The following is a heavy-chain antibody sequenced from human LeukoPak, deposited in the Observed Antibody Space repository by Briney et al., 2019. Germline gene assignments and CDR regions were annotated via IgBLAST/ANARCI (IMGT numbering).Heavy chain of an antibody. CDR3: ARGRITMVRGVIRAYYYMDV. CDR1: GYSISSGYY. D-gene: IGHD3-10*01. Sequence: SETLSLTCAVSGYSISSGYYWGWIRQPPGKGLEWIGSIYHSGSTYYNPSLKSRVTISVDTSKNQFSLKLSSVTPADTAVYYCARGRITMVRGVIRAYYYMDVWGKGTTVTVSS. V-gene: IGHV4-38-2*01. J-gene: IGHJ6*03. CDR2: IYHSGST.